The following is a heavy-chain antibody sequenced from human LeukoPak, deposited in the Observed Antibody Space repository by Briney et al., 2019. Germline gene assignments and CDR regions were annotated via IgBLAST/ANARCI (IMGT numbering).Heavy chain of an antibody. J-gene: IGHJ6*02. D-gene: IGHD2-2*01. CDR2: ISGSGGST. Sequence: GGSLRLSCAASGFTFSSYAMSWVRQAPGKGLEWVSAISGSGGSTYYADSVKGRFTISRDNSKNTLYLQMNSLRSEDTAVYYCANSLYCSSTTCLPYYGMDVWGQGTTVTVSS. CDR1: GFTFSSYA. CDR3: ANSLYCSSTTCLPYYGMDV. V-gene: IGHV3-23*01.